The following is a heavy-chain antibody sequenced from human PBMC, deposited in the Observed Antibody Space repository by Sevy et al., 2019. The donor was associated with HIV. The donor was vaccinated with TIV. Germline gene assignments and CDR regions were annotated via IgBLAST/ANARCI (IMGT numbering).Heavy chain of an antibody. Sequence: ASVKVSCKASGYTFTGYYMHWVRQAPGQGLEWMGRINPNSGGTNYAQKFQGRVTMTRDTSISTAYMELSRLRSDDTAVYYCARGKGVITMGQGVIIPGDYWGQRTLVTVSS. D-gene: IGHD3-10*01. V-gene: IGHV1-2*06. J-gene: IGHJ4*02. CDR3: ARGKGVITMGQGVIIPGDY. CDR2: INPNSGGT. CDR1: GYTFTGYY.